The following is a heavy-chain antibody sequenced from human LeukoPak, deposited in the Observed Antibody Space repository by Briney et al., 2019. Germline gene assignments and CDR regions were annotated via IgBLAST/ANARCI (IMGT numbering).Heavy chain of an antibody. CDR2: IHPDGNEK. CDR1: GLTFSSYW. Sequence: GGSLRLSCAASGLTFSSYWMSWVRQAPGKGLEWVANIHPDGNEKYHVDSVKGRFTISRDNAKNLLHLQMDSLRVEDTAVYYCARGDDFSGDYWGQGTLVTVSS. V-gene: IGHV3-7*04. J-gene: IGHJ4*02. D-gene: IGHD3/OR15-3a*01. CDR3: ARGDDFSGDY.